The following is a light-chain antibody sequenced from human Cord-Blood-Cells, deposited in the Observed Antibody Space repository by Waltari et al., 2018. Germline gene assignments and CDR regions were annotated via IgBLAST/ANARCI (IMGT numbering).Light chain of an antibody. CDR1: TDSVPVVHA. CDR2: DTS. V-gene: IGLV7-46*01. Sequence: QAVVTWEPSLTVSPVGLFTHPCGPSTDSVPVVHAPYRFHHNPAQTPRTLIYDTSHKHSCTPARFSSSLLGGKAALTLSGAQPEDEAEYYCWLSYSSAAVFGGGTKLTVL. J-gene: IGLJ2*01. CDR3: WLSYSSAAV.